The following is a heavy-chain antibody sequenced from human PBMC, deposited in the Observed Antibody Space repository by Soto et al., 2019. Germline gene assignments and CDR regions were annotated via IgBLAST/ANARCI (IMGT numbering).Heavy chain of an antibody. V-gene: IGHV5-51*01. J-gene: IGHJ6*02. CDR3: AASIFYYGMDV. CDR2: IYPGDSDT. Sequence: ESLKISCKGSGYTFTKYWIGWVRQMPGKGLEWMGIIYPGDSDTKYNPSFQGQVTISADKSITTTYLRWTSLKASDTAIYYSAASIFYYGMDVWGQGTTVTVSS. CDR1: GYTFTKYW.